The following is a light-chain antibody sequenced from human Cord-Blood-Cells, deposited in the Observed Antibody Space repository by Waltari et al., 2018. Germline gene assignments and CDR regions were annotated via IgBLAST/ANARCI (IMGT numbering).Light chain of an antibody. J-gene: IGLJ3*02. Sequence: QSALTQPASVSGSHGPSITLSCPGNSSDVGSYNLVSWYQQHPGKAPRRMISEGSQRPSGVSNLVSGSKSGNTASLTSSGLQAEDEADYYCCSYAGSWVFGGGTKLTVL. CDR1: SSDVGSYNL. V-gene: IGLV2-23*01. CDR3: CSYAGSWV. CDR2: EGS.